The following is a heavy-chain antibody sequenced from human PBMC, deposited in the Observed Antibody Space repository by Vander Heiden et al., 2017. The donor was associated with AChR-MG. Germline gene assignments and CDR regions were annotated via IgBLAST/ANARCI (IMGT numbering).Heavy chain of an antibody. D-gene: IGHD3-10*01. CDR3: ARARTVRGAYYYYMDV. J-gene: IGHJ6*03. Sequence: QLQLQESGSGLVKPSQTLSLTCAVSGGSISSGGYSWSWIRQPPGKGLEWIGYIYHSGSTYYNPSLKSRVTISVDRSKNQFSLKLSSVTAADTAVYYCARARTVRGAYYYYMDVWGKGTTVTVSS. CDR1: GGSISSGGYS. CDR2: IYHSGST. V-gene: IGHV4-30-2*01.